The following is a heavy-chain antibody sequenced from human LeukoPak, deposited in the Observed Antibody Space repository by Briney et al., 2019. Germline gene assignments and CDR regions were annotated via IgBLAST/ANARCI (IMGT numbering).Heavy chain of an antibody. CDR2: ISNDGNNK. D-gene: IGHD3-10*01. CDR3: ARPDDSESFYRAHHY. V-gene: IGHV3-30*04. Sequence: PGGCLRRSCAASGFSFNSYPMHWVRQAPGKGLEWVAVISNDGNNKYHADSVKGRFTISRDNSNNTLSLQMNGLTVEDTAVYYCARPDDSESFYRAHHYWGRGTLVTVS. CDR1: GFSFNSYP. J-gene: IGHJ4*02.